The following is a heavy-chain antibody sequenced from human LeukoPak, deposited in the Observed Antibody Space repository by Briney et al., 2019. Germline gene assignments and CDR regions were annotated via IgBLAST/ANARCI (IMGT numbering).Heavy chain of an antibody. Sequence: PGGSLRLSCAVSGFTFSRYWMHWVRQAPGKGLVWVSRIKADGSETNYADSVKGRFTVSRDNAKNTLYLQLSSLRVEDTAVYYCARDGDGWNFDYWGQGTLVTVSS. CDR2: IKADGSET. CDR3: ARDGDGWNFDY. J-gene: IGHJ4*02. D-gene: IGHD5-24*01. V-gene: IGHV3-74*01. CDR1: GFTFSRYW.